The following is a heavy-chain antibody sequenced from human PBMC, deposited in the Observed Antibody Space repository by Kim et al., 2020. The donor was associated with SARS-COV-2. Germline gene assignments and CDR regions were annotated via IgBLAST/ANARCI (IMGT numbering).Heavy chain of an antibody. CDR1: GYTFTSYG. J-gene: IGHJ4*02. CDR3: ASAPVGAALYYFDY. D-gene: IGHD1-26*01. V-gene: IGHV1-18*01. CDR2: ISAYNGNT. Sequence: ASVKVSCKASGYTFTSYGISWVRQAPGQGLEWMGWISAYNGNTNYAQKLQGRVTMTTDTSTSTAHMELRSLRSDDTAVYYCASAPVGAALYYFDYWGQGTLVTVSS.